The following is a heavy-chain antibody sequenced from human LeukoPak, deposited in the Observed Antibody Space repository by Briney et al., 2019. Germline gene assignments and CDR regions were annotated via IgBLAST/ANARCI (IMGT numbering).Heavy chain of an antibody. CDR3: ARDLGDGYNYAYDY. CDR2: INAGNGNT. J-gene: IGHJ4*02. D-gene: IGHD5-24*01. CDR1: GYTFTSYA. V-gene: IGHV1-3*01. Sequence: GASVKVSCKASGYTFTSYAMHWVRQAPGQRLEWMGWINAGNGNTKYSQKFQGRVTITRDTSASTAYMELSSLRSEDTAVYYCARDLGDGYNYAYDYWGQGTLVTVSS.